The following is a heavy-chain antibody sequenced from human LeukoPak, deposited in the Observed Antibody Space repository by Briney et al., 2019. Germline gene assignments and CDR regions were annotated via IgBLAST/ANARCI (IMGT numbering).Heavy chain of an antibody. D-gene: IGHD2-15*01. V-gene: IGHV4-34*01. CDR1: GGSFSGYY. J-gene: IGHJ4*02. CDR2: INHSGST. Sequence: SETLSLTCAVYGGSFSGYYWSWIRQPPGKGLEWIEEINHSGSTNYNPSLKSRVTISVDTSKNQFSLKLSSVTAADTAVYYCARQDYYFDYWGQGTLVTVSS. CDR3: ARQDYYFDY.